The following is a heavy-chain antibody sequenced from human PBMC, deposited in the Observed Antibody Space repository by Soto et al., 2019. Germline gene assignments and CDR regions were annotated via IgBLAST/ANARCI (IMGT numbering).Heavy chain of an antibody. J-gene: IGHJ4*02. CDR1: GFTFSSYW. D-gene: IGHD1-26*01. CDR2: INSDGSST. CDR3: ASFSRLIVGATTPSDY. Sequence: GGSLRLSCAASGFTFSSYWMHWVRQAPGKGLVWVSRINSDGSSTSYADSVKGRFTISRDNAKNTLYLQMNSLRAEDTAVYYCASFSRLIVGATTPSDYWGQGTLVTVSS. V-gene: IGHV3-74*01.